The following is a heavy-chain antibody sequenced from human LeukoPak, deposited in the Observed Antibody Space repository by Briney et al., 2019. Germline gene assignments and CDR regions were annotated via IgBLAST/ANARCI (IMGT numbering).Heavy chain of an antibody. CDR2: ISYDGSNK. CDR1: GFTFSSYG. CDR3: ARDARGYSGYDYFDY. V-gene: IGHV3-30*19. D-gene: IGHD5-12*01. Sequence: GGSLRLSCAASGFTFSSYGMHWVRQAPGKGLEWVAVISYDGSNKYYADSVKGRFTISRDNSKNTLYLQMNSLRAEDTAVYYCARDARGYSGYDYFDYWGQGTLVTVSS. J-gene: IGHJ4*02.